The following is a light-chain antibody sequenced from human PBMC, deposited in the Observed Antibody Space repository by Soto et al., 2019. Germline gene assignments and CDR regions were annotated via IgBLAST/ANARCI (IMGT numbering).Light chain of an antibody. V-gene: IGLV2-14*03. CDR3: SSYRSSGNYV. CDR2: DVS. Sequence: QSVLTQPASVSGSPGQSIAISCTGTSSDVGGYNYVSWYQQHPGKAPKLMIYDVSNRPSGVSNRFSGSKSGNTASLTISGHHAEDEADYYCSSYRSSGNYVFGTGTKLTVL. J-gene: IGLJ1*01. CDR1: SSDVGGYNY.